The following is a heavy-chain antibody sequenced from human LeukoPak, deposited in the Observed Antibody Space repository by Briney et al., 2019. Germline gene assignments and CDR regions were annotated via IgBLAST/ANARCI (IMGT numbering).Heavy chain of an antibody. CDR2: INHSGST. D-gene: IGHD5-18*01. J-gene: IGHJ4*02. CDR1: GGSFSGYC. Sequence: SETLSLTCAVYGGSFSGYCWSWIRQPPGKGLEWIGEINHSGSTNYNPSLKSRVTISVDTSKNQFSLKLSSVTAADTAVYYCARQLKRGYSYGAFDYWGQGALVTVSS. CDR3: ARQLKRGYSYGAFDY. V-gene: IGHV4-34*01.